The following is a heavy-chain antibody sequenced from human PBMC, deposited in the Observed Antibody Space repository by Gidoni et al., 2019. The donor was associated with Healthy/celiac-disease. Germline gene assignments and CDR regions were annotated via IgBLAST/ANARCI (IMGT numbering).Heavy chain of an antibody. J-gene: IGHJ5*02. CDR2: IYTSGST. D-gene: IGHD1-1*01. V-gene: IGHV4-61*02. CDR1: GGSISSGSYY. Sequence: QVQLQESGPGLVKPSQTLSLTCTVSGGSISSGSYYWSWIRQPAGKGLEWIGRIYTSGSTNYNPSLKSRVTISVDTSKNQFSLKLSSVTAADTAVYYCASQVLENWFDPWGQGTLVTVSS. CDR3: ASQVLENWFDP.